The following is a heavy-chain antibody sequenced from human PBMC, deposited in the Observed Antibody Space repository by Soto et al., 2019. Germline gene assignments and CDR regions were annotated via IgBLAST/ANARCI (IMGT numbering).Heavy chain of an antibody. V-gene: IGHV6-1*01. CDR3: ARSLQSVFPFVTRTGAFDY. J-gene: IGHJ4*02. Sequence: PSQTLSLTCAISGDSVSSNSAAWNWIRQSPSRGLEWLGRTYYRSKWYNDYAVSVKSRITINPDTSKNQFSLQLNSVTPEDTAVYYCARSLQSVFPFVTRTGAFDYWRQGTLVTVSS. D-gene: IGHD7-27*01. CDR2: TYYRSKWYN. CDR1: GDSVSSNSAA.